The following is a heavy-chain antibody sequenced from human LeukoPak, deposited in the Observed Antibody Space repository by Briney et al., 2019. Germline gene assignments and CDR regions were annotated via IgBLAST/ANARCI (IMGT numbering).Heavy chain of an antibody. CDR1: GYSISSGYY. V-gene: IGHV4-38-2*02. D-gene: IGHD3-10*01. CDR3: ARGPRYYYGSGSYYKGTFDY. CDR2: IYHSGST. Sequence: KPSETLSLTCTVSGYSISSGYYWGWIRQPPGKGLEWIGSIYHSGSTYYNPSLKSRVTISVDTSKNQFSLKLSSVTAADTAVYYCARGPRYYYGSGSYYKGTFDYWGQGTLVTVSS. J-gene: IGHJ4*02.